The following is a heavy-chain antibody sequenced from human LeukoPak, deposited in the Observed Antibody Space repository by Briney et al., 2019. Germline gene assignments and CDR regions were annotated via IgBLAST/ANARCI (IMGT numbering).Heavy chain of an antibody. CDR1: GFTFSSYW. D-gene: IGHD6-6*01. CDR3: ARVIAAPPFDC. Sequence: GGSLRLSCAASGFTFSSYWMHWVRQAPGKGLLWVSRINTDGSSTSYADSVKGRFTISRDNAKNTLYLQMNSLRAEDTAVYYCARVIAAPPFDCWGQGTLVTVSS. CDR2: INTDGSST. V-gene: IGHV3-74*01. J-gene: IGHJ4*02.